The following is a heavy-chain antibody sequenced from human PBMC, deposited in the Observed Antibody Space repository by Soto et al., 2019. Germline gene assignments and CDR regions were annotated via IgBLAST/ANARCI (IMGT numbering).Heavy chain of an antibody. CDR3: ARDLGIVGATIDYYYCMDV. CDR2: IYSGGST. J-gene: IGHJ6*02. V-gene: IGHV3-53*01. Sequence: GGSLRLSCAASGFTVSSNYMSWVRQAPGKGLEWVSVIYSGGSTYYADSVKGRFTISRDNSKNTLYLQMNSLRAEDTAVYYCARDLGIVGATIDYYYCMDVWGQGTTVTVSS. D-gene: IGHD1-26*01. CDR1: GFTVSSNY.